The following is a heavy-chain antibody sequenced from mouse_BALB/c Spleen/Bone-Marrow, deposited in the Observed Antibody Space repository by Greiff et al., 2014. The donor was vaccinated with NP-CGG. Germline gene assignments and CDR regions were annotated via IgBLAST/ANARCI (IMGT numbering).Heavy chain of an antibody. CDR2: ISDGGGYT. V-gene: IGHV5-4*02. CDR1: GFPFSDYY. D-gene: IGHD2-10*02. Sequence: VLLVASVGCFVPPGWSLPLSFSSSGFPFSDYYMYWVRQTPEKRLEWVATISDGGGYTYYPDSVWGRFTISRDNAKNNLYLQMSSLKSEDTAMYYSARSGERYGAMDYWGQGTSVNVFS. J-gene: IGHJ4*01. CDR3: ARSGERYGAMDY.